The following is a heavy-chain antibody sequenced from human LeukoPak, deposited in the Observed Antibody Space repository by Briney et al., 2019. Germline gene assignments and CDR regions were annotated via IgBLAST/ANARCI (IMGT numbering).Heavy chain of an antibody. D-gene: IGHD6-19*01. V-gene: IGHV4-34*01. Sequence: PSETLSLTCAVYGGSFSGYYWSWIRQPPGKGLEWIGEINHSGSTNYNPSLKSRVTISVDTSKNQFSLKLSSVTAADTAVYYCARQFGIAVAGNWFDPWGQGTLVTVSS. CDR3: ARQFGIAVAGNWFDP. CDR2: INHSGST. CDR1: GGSFSGYY. J-gene: IGHJ5*02.